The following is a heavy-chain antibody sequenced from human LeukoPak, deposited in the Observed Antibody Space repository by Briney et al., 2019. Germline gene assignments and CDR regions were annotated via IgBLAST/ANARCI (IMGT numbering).Heavy chain of an antibody. CDR2: IRYDGSIK. J-gene: IGHJ4*02. CDR1: GFSFSSYS. D-gene: IGHD2-2*01. V-gene: IGHV3-30*02. CDR3: ARGLVVVPAVSDY. Sequence: GGSLRLSCAASGFSFSSYSIHWVRQAPGKGLEWVAFIRYDGSIKYYADSVKGRFTISRDNSKNTLYLQMNSLRVEDTAVYFCARGLVVVPAVSDYWGQGTLVTVSS.